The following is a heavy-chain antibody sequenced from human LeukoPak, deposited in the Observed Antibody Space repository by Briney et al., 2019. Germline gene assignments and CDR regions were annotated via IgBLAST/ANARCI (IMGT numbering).Heavy chain of an antibody. CDR2: ISSDGSNA. CDR1: GFTFSTYA. Sequence: PGGSLRLSCAASGFTFSTYAMHWVRQAPGKGLEWVAVISSDGSNADYADSVKGRFTISRGNSKSTLYLQMNSLRAEDTAVYYCAKGSPQFDFWGQGTLVTVSS. J-gene: IGHJ4*02. D-gene: IGHD1-26*01. CDR3: AKGSPQFDF. V-gene: IGHV3-30*04.